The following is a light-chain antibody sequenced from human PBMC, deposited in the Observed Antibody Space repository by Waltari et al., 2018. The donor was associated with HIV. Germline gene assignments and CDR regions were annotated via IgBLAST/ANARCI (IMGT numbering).Light chain of an antibody. J-gene: IGKJ2*01. CDR3: QQYSRPMYT. Sequence: DIQMTQSPSTLSSSVGDRVTITCRASQTISVWLAWYQQKPGKAPKLLIYKASSLESGVPSRFSGSGSGTEFTLTISSRHPDDFATYYCQQYSRPMYTFGQGTKLQIK. CDR2: KAS. CDR1: QTISVW. V-gene: IGKV1-5*03.